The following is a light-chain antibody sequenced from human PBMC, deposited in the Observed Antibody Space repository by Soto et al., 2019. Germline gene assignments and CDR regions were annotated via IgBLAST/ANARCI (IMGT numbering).Light chain of an antibody. CDR2: GAS. CDR1: QSVRSSY. J-gene: IGKJ2*01. V-gene: IGKV3-20*01. CDR3: QQYGSSPYN. Sequence: EIVLTQSPGTLSLSPGERVTLSCRASQSVRSSYLAWYQQKPGQAPRLLIYGASSRATGIPDRFSVSGSGTDFNLTISRLEPEDFAVYWCQQYGSSPYNFGQGTKLEI.